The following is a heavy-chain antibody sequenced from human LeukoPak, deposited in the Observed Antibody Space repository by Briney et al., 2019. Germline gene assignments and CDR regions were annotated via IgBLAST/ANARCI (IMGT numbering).Heavy chain of an antibody. CDR1: GFNFRIYE. CDR3: ATGYLVTAGLMDV. Sequence: GGSLRLSCAASGFNFRIYEMNWVRQAPGKGLEWVSYIGTITTTTYYADSVKGRFTVSRDDAKSSLYLQMSSLRAEDTAVYYCATGYLVTAGLMDVWGQGTTVTVSS. V-gene: IGHV3-48*03. J-gene: IGHJ6*02. CDR2: IGTITTTT. D-gene: IGHD6-13*01.